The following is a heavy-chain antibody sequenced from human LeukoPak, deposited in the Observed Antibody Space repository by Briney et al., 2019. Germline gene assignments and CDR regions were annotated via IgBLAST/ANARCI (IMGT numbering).Heavy chain of an antibody. CDR2: IYHSGST. D-gene: IGHD3-9*01. CDR3: ARGQDILTGYHNWFDP. V-gene: IGHV4-30-2*01. Sequence: SETLSLTCAVSGGSISSGGYSWSWIRQPPGKGLEWIGYIYHSGSTYYNPSLKSRVTISVDRSKNQFSLKLSSVTAADTAVYYCARGQDILTGYHNWFDPWGQGTLVTVSS. J-gene: IGHJ5*02. CDR1: GGSISSGGYS.